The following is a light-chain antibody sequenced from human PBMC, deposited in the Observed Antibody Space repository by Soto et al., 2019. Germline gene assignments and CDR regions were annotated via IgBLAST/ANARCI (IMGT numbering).Light chain of an antibody. Sequence: QSALTQPASVSGSPGQSITISCTGTSSDVGGYNYVSWYQQHPGQAPKLMIYDVSNRPSGVSNRFSGSKSGNTAALTISWLQAEDDADYYCSSYTSSSTLRVFGGGTKLTVL. J-gene: IGLJ2*01. V-gene: IGLV2-14*01. CDR2: DVS. CDR3: SSYTSSSTLRV. CDR1: SSDVGGYNY.